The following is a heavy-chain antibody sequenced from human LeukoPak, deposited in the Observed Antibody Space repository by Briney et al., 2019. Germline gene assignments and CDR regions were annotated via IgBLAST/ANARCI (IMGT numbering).Heavy chain of an antibody. J-gene: IGHJ4*02. CDR3: ARGYYDSSGYYQSPIFDY. CDR1: GGSISSNNW. Sequence: SETLSLTCAVSGGSISSNNWWNWVRQPPGKGLEWIGEIYHSGSTNYNPSLKSRVTISVDKSKNQISLKVNSVTAADTAVYYCARGYYDSSGYYQSPIFDYWGQGTLVTVSS. V-gene: IGHV4-4*02. D-gene: IGHD3-22*01. CDR2: IYHSGST.